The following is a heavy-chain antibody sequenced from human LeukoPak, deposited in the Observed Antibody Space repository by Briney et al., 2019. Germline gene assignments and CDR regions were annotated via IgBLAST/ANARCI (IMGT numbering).Heavy chain of an antibody. V-gene: IGHV3-74*01. Sequence: LTGGSLRLSCAASGFPFSSYWMHWVRQAPGKGLVWVSRINSNGSITSYTDSVKGRFTISRDNSKNPLFVQMNSLRAEDTAVYYCAKDRRELDVFDIWGQGTMVTVSS. CDR2: INSNGSIT. CDR1: GFPFSSYW. CDR3: AKDRRELDVFDI. J-gene: IGHJ3*02.